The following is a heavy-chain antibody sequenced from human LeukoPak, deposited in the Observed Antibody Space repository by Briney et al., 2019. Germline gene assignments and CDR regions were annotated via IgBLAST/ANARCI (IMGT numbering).Heavy chain of an antibody. D-gene: IGHD2-2*02. J-gene: IGHJ6*03. CDR2: ISYDGSNK. V-gene: IGHV3-30-3*01. CDR3: ARDLANQLLYGYYYYYMDV. Sequence: LSXAASGFTFSSXAMHXVRQAPGXXGEXVAGISYDGSNKYYADSVKGRFTISRDNSKNTLYLQMNSLRAEDTAVYYCARDLANQLLYGYYYYYMDVWGKGTTVTVSS. CDR1: GFTFSSXA.